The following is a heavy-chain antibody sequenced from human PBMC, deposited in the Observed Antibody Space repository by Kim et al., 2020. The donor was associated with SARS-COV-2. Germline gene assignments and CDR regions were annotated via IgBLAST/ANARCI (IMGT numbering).Heavy chain of an antibody. J-gene: IGHJ5*02. Sequence: GGSLRLSCEASGFTFSSYAMHWVRQAPGKGLEWVAVISYDGSNKYYVDSVKGRFTISRDNSKNTLYLQMNSLRAEDTAVYYCARARAAYAVQGVIIISRFDPWGQGTLVTVSS. D-gene: IGHD3-10*01. V-gene: IGHV3-30*04. CDR2: ISYDGSNK. CDR1: GFTFSSYA. CDR3: ARARAAYAVQGVIIISRFDP.